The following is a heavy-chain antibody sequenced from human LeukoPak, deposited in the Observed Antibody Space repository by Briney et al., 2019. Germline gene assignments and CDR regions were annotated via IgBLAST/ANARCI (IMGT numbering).Heavy chain of an antibody. CDR3: ARDYYDSSGYDYFDY. CDR1: GFTFDDYA. J-gene: IGHJ4*02. D-gene: IGHD3-22*01. V-gene: IGHV3-9*01. Sequence: GGSLRLSCAASGFTFDDYAMHWVRQAPGKGLEWVSGIGWNSGSIAYADSVKGRFTISRDNAKNSLYLQMNSLRAEDTAVYYCARDYYDSSGYDYFDYWGQGTLVTVSS. CDR2: IGWNSGSI.